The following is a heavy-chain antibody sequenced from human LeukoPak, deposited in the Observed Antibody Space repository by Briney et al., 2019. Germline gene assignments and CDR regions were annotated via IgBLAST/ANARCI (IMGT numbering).Heavy chain of an antibody. V-gene: IGHV1-2*02. D-gene: IGHD2-2*01. J-gene: IGHJ6*02. CDR2: INPNSGGT. Sequence: ASVKVSCKASGYTFTDYYIQWVRKAPGQRLEWMGWINPNSGGTNSAQKFQGSVTMTRDTSVSTAYMELSRLRSDDTAVYYCARDHCTSSGCYEYYYYGVDVWGQGTTVTVSS. CDR3: ARDHCTSSGCYEYYYYGVDV. CDR1: GYTFTDYY.